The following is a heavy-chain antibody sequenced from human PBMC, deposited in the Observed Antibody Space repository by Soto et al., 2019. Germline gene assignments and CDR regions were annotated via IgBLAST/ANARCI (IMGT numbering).Heavy chain of an antibody. Sequence: LRLSCAASGFTFSSYAMSWVRQAPGKGLEWVSAISGSGGSTYYADSVKGRFTISRDNSKDTLYLQMNSLRAEDTAVYYCAKVSSFGVVIIRGRYFDYWDQGTLVTVSS. CDR1: GFTFSSYA. CDR3: AKVSSFGVVIIRGRYFDY. J-gene: IGHJ4*02. CDR2: ISGSGGST. D-gene: IGHD3-3*01. V-gene: IGHV3-23*01.